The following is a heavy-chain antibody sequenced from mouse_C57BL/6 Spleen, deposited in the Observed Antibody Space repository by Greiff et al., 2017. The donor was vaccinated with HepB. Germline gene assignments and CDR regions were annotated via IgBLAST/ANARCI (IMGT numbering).Heavy chain of an antibody. CDR1: GFTFSSYT. Sequence: EVQLVESGGGLVKPGGSLKLSCAASGFTFSSYTMSWVRQTPEKRLEWVATISGGGGNTYYPDSVKGRFTISRDNAKNTLYLQMSSLRSEDTALYYCARRRGGYFDYWGQGTTLTVSS. CDR2: ISGGGGNT. J-gene: IGHJ2*01. V-gene: IGHV5-9*01. CDR3: ARRRGGYFDY.